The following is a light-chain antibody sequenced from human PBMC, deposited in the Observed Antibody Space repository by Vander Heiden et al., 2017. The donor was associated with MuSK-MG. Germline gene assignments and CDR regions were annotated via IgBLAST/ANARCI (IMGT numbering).Light chain of an antibody. CDR1: QYISKW. CDR3: QQDISYPLT. CDR2: KAS. V-gene: IGKV1-5*03. Sequence: DIQMTQSPSTLSASVGDRVTLTCRASQYISKWLAWYHQKPGKAPKLLVYKASSLESGVPSRFSGSGSGTEFTLTISSLQPDDFATYYCQQDISYPLTFGHGTKVDIK. J-gene: IGKJ3*01.